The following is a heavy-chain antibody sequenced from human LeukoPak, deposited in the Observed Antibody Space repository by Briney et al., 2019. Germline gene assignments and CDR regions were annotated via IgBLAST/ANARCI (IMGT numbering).Heavy chain of an antibody. J-gene: IGHJ4*02. CDR3: ARDLIYYDSSGYRGEYYFDY. Sequence: ASVKVFCKASGGTFSSYAISWVRQAPGQRLEWMGWINAGNGNTKYSQKFQGRVTITRDTSASTAYMELSSLRSEDTAVYYCARDLIYYDSSGYRGEYYFDYWGQGTLVTVSS. CDR1: GGTFSSYA. V-gene: IGHV1-3*01. D-gene: IGHD3-22*01. CDR2: INAGNGNT.